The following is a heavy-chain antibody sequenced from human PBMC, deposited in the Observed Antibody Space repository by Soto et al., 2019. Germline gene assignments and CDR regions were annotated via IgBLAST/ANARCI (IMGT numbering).Heavy chain of an antibody. D-gene: IGHD6-6*01. V-gene: IGHV4-59*08. CDR1: GGSISSYY. CDR3: ARHAYSSSLQNYYYYMDV. Sequence: SETLSLTCTVSGGSISSYYWSWIRQPPGKGLEWIGYIYYSGSTNYNPSLKSRVTISVDTSKNQFSLKLSSVTAADTAVYYCARHAYSSSLQNYYYYMDVWGKGTTVTVSS. CDR2: IYYSGST. J-gene: IGHJ6*03.